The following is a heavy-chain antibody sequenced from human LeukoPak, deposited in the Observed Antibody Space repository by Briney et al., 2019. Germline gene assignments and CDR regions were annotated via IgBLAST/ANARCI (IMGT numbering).Heavy chain of an antibody. D-gene: IGHD1-1*01. CDR1: GYTFTGYY. CDR3: ARVEGTAPPNRYYIDV. J-gene: IGHJ6*03. Sequence: ASVKVSCKASGYTFTGYYMHWVRQAPGQGLEWMGWINPNSGGTNYAQKFQGRVTMTRDTSISTAYMELSRLRSDDTAVYYCARVEGTAPPNRYYIDVWGKGTTVTISS. V-gene: IGHV1-2*02. CDR2: INPNSGGT.